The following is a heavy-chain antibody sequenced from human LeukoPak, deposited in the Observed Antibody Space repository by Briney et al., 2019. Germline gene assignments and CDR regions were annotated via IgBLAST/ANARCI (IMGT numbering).Heavy chain of an antibody. CDR3: ARSWIQLWPLDC. Sequence: GRSLRLSCAASGFTFDDYAMHWVRQAPGKGLEWVANINQDGSEKFYVDSVKGRFTISRDNAKNSLYLQMNSLRAEDTALYYCARSWIQLWPLDCWGQGTLVTVSS. CDR2: INQDGSEK. D-gene: IGHD5-18*01. V-gene: IGHV3-7*03. CDR1: GFTFDDYA. J-gene: IGHJ4*02.